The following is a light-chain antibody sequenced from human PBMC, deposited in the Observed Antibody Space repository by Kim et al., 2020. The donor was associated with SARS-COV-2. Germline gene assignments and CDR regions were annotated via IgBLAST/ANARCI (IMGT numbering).Light chain of an antibody. CDR3: QQRTNWPPFT. J-gene: IGKJ2*01. V-gene: IGKV3-11*01. CDR2: DAS. Sequence: LSPGETATLSCRASQSVSNFLAWYQQKPGQAPRLRIYDASNRAPGIPARFSGSGSGTDFTLTISSLEPEDFAVYYCQQRTNWPPFTFGQGTKLEI. CDR1: QSVSNF.